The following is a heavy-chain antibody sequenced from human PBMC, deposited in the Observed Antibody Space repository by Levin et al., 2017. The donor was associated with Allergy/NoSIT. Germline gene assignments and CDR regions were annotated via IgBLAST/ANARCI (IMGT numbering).Heavy chain of an antibody. J-gene: IGHJ5*01. CDR3: AKAWDKGEGAAGGRLAS. Sequence: SGGSLRLSCAASGFTFNTYAMSWVRQAPGKGLEWVSVIAGSGGVTFHADSVKGRFSISRDNSKNTVYLQMNGLRAEDTATYYCAKAWDKGEGAAGGRLASWGQGTLVTVSS. V-gene: IGHV3-23*01. CDR2: IAGSGGVT. CDR1: GFTFNTYA. D-gene: IGHD6-13*01.